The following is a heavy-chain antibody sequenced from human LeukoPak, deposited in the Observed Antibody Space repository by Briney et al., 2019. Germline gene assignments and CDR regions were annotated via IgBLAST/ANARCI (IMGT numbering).Heavy chain of an antibody. V-gene: IGHV3-23*01. CDR3: ARSRDGHSYGYAY. CDR2: ISGSGGST. CDR1: GFTFSSYA. Sequence: PGGSLRLSCAASGFTFSSYAMSWVRQAPGKGLEWVSAISGSGGSTYYADSVKGRFTISRDNSKNTLYLQMNGLRAEDTAIYYCARSRDGHSYGYAYWGQGTLVTVSS. J-gene: IGHJ4*02. D-gene: IGHD5-18*01.